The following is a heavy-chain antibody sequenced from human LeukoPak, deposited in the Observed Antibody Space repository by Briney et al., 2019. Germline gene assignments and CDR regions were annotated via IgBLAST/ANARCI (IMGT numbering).Heavy chain of an antibody. CDR2: IDPGYTAT. D-gene: IGHD7-27*01. CDR3: ARDGGNWGDTDY. J-gene: IGHJ4*02. Sequence: ASVKFSCKASGYTFTSYHIHWVRQAPGQGLEWMGIIDPGYTATTYAQKFQGRLTMTTDTSTSAVYMELSSLRSEDTAVYYCARDGGNWGDTDYWGQGTLVTVSS. CDR1: GYTFTSYH. V-gene: IGHV1-46*01.